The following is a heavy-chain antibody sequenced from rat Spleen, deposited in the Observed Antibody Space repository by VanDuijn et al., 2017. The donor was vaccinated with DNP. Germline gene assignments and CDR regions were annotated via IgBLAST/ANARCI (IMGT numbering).Heavy chain of an antibody. Sequence: EVKLVESGGGLVQPGRSLKLSCAASGFNLNDYWMGWVRQAPGKGLEWIGEINKDSSIINHNPSLKDRFTISRDNAQNSLYLQMNNLGSEDTAIYYCVTRGTGSDNWFAYWGQGTLVTVSS. J-gene: IGHJ3*01. D-gene: IGHD5-1*01. CDR2: INKDSSII. V-gene: IGHV4-2*01. CDR3: VTRGTGSDNWFAY. CDR1: GFNLNDYW.